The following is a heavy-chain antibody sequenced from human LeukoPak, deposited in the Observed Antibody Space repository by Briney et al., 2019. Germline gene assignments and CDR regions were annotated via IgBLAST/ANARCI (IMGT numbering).Heavy chain of an antibody. CDR3: ARVVGIAVERISFFDY. J-gene: IGHJ4*02. V-gene: IGHV1-18*01. Sequence: KPGASVKVSCKASGYTFNAYGITWVRQAPGQGLEWMGWINANNGDTKFAQNLQDRVTMTTDTPTSTASLELRSLRSDDTAVYYCARVVGIAVERISFFDYWGQGTRVTVSS. CDR2: INANNGDT. CDR1: GYTFNAYG. D-gene: IGHD6-19*01.